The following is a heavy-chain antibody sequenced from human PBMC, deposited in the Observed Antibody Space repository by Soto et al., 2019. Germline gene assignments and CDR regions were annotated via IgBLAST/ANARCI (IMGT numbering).Heavy chain of an antibody. CDR2: VHHSWGS. V-gene: IGHV4-59*08. J-gene: IGHJ6*02. D-gene: IGHD3-10*01. CDR1: GGSISSYY. CDR3: ARQGFGPLHGLVDV. Sequence: QVQLQESGPGLVKPSETLSLSCTVSGGSISSYYWSWFRQSPGKRMEWTGYVHHSWGSSYNPSLQSRVAISLDTSKSQFSLKLTSVTATDTAVYYCARQGFGPLHGLVDVWGQGTKVTVSS.